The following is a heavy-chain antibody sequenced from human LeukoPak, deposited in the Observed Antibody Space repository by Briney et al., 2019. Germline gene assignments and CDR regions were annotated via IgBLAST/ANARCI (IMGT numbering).Heavy chain of an antibody. J-gene: IGHJ6*03. Sequence: ASVKVSCKASGYTFTSYGISWVRQAPGQGLEWMGWISAYNGNTNYAQKLQGRVTMTTDTSTSTAYMELRSLRSDDTAVYYCARLVFDSSGYYYYYYYMDVWGKGTTVTVSS. V-gene: IGHV1-18*01. CDR2: ISAYNGNT. CDR1: GYTFTSYG. D-gene: IGHD3-22*01. CDR3: ARLVFDSSGYYYYYYYMDV.